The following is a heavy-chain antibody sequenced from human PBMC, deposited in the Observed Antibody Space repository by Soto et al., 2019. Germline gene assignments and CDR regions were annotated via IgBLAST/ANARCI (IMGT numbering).Heavy chain of an antibody. J-gene: IGHJ4*01. CDR3: ARDPSPYTSGWYGIDF. CDR1: GFMFSAYA. CDR2: ISYDGTNK. V-gene: IGHV3-30*04. Sequence: GGSLRLSCAASGFMFSAYAMLWVRQAPGKGLEWVAAISYDGTNKYYADSIKGRFTISRDNSANTLFLQVNSLRREDTAMYYCARDPSPYTSGWYGIDFWGPGPLVTVSS. D-gene: IGHD6-19*01.